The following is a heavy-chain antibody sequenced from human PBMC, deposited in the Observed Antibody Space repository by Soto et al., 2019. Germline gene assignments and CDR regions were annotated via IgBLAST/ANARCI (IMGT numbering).Heavy chain of an antibody. CDR1: GFTFSNCG. Sequence: QAQLVESGGGVVQPGRSLRLSCTTSGFTFSNCGFHWVRQAPGKGLEWVAIIWFDGSNANYTDSVKGRFTISRDNSKNTVYLQMNSISPEDTSMYYCARGKSGYDFETDYWGQGTLVTVSS. J-gene: IGHJ4*02. CDR2: IWFDGSNA. V-gene: IGHV3-33*01. D-gene: IGHD5-12*01. CDR3: ARGKSGYDFETDY.